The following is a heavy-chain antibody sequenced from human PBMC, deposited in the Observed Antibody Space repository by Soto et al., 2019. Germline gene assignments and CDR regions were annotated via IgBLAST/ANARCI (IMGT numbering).Heavy chain of an antibody. CDR2: ISGSGGST. V-gene: IGHV3-23*01. J-gene: IGHJ6*03. CDR3: AKDRGLYGSGTYYDQNYYYYYMDV. CDR1: GFTFSSYA. Sequence: GGSLRLSCAASGFTFSSYAMSWVRQAPGKGLEWVSAISGSGGSTYYADSVRGRFTISRDNSKNTLYLQMNSLRAEDTAVYYCAKDRGLYGSGTYYDQNYYYYYMDVLGKGTTVTVSS. D-gene: IGHD3-10*01.